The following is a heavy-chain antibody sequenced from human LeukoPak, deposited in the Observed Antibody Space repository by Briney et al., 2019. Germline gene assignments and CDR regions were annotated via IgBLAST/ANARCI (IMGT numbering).Heavy chain of an antibody. V-gene: IGHV6-1*01. CDR2: TYYRSMWYN. Sequence: SQTLSLTCAISGDSVSSNSAAWNWIRQSPSRGLEWLGRTYYRSMWYNDYAVSVKSRITINPDTSKNQFSLQLNSVTPEDTAVYYCAREDDSSGYYYSLGDYWGQGTLVTVSS. D-gene: IGHD3-22*01. CDR3: AREDDSSGYYYSLGDY. CDR1: GDSVSSNSAA. J-gene: IGHJ4*02.